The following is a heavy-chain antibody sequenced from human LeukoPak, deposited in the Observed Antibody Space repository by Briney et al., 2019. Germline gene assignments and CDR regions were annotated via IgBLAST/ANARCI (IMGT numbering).Heavy chain of an antibody. CDR3: AKGRYSSGWYEFDY. V-gene: IGHV3-66*01. J-gene: IGHJ4*02. D-gene: IGHD6-19*01. Sequence: GGSLRLSCAASGFTVSSTYMNWVRQAPGKGLEWVSVIYSGGSTYYADSVKGRFITSRDNSKNTLYLQMNSLRAEDTAVYYCAKGRYSSGWYEFDYWGQGTLVTVSS. CDR2: IYSGGST. CDR1: GFTVSSTY.